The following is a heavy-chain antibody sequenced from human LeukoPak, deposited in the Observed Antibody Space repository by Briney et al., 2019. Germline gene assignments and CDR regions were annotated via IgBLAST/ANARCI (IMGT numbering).Heavy chain of an antibody. CDR3: ARDEGYCSGGSCYDDY. CDR1: GYTFTGYY. D-gene: IGHD2-15*01. V-gene: IGHV1-2*06. Sequence: ASVKVSCKASGYTFTGYYMHWVRQAPGQGLEWMGRINPNSGGTNYAQKFQGRVTMTRDTSISTAYMELSRPRSDDTAVYYCARDEGYCSGGSCYDDYWGQGTLVTVSS. J-gene: IGHJ4*02. CDR2: INPNSGGT.